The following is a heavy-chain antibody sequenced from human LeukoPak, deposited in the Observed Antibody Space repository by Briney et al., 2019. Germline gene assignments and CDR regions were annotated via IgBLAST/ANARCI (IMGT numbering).Heavy chain of an antibody. J-gene: IGHJ2*01. Sequence: SVKVSCKASGGTFSSYAISWVRQAPGQGLEWMEGIIPIFGTANYAQKFQGRVTITADESTSTAYMELSSLRSEDTAVYYCAREAWGGYVDPSRYWYFDLWGRGTLVTVSS. CDR1: GGTFSSYA. CDR2: IIPIFGTA. D-gene: IGHD7-27*01. V-gene: IGHV1-69*13. CDR3: AREAWGGYVDPSRYWYFDL.